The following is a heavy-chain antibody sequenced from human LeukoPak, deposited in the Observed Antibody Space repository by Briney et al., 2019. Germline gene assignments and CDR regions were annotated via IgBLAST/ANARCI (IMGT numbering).Heavy chain of an antibody. D-gene: IGHD3-9*01. CDR3: ARGVTAYYDILTGYFDY. CDR2: IYYSGST. Sequence: SETLSLTCTVSGGSISSSSYYWGWIRQPPGKGLEWIGSIYYSGSTYYNPSLKSRVTISVDTSKNQFSLKLSSVTAADTAVYFCARGVTAYYDILTGYFDYWGQGTLVTVSS. V-gene: IGHV4-39*07. CDR1: GGSISSSSYY. J-gene: IGHJ4*02.